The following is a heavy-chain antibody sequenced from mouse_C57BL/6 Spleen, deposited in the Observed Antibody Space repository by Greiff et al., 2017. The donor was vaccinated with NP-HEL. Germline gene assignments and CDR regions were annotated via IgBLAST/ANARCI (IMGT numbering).Heavy chain of an antibody. CDR3: ARSGFITTVVPYFDY. V-gene: IGHV1-82*01. J-gene: IGHJ2*01. CDR2: IYPGDGDT. Sequence: QVQLKQSGPELVKPGASVKISCKASGYAFSSSWMNWVKQRPGKGLEWIGRIYPGDGDTNYNGKFKGKATLTADKSSSTAYMQLSSLTSEDSAVYFCARSGFITTVVPYFDYWGQGTTLTVSS. D-gene: IGHD1-1*01. CDR1: GYAFSSSW.